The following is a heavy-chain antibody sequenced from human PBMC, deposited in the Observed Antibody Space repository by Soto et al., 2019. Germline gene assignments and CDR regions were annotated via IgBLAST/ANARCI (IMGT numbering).Heavy chain of an antibody. J-gene: IGHJ6*02. Sequence: GGSLRLSCAASGFTFSSYGMHWVRQAPGKGLEWVAVISYDGSYKYYADSVKGRFTISRDNSKNTLYLQMSSLRPEDTAVYYCVKDGRSASPYYFGLDVWGQGTTVTVSS. CDR1: GFTFSSYG. CDR2: ISYDGSYK. CDR3: VKDGRSASPYYFGLDV. V-gene: IGHV3-30*18.